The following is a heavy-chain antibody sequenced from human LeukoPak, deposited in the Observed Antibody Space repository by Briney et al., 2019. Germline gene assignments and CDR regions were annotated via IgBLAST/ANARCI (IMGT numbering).Heavy chain of an antibody. CDR1: GYTLTELS. V-gene: IGHV1-24*01. D-gene: IGHD3-16*01. CDR3: ATPFGRYYYYGMDV. Sequence: ASVKVSCKVSGYTLTELSMHWVRQAPGKGLEWMGGFDPEDGETIYAQKFQGRVTMTEDTSTDTAYMELSSLGSEDTAVYYCATPFGRYYYYGMDVWGQGTTVTVSS. J-gene: IGHJ6*02. CDR2: FDPEDGET.